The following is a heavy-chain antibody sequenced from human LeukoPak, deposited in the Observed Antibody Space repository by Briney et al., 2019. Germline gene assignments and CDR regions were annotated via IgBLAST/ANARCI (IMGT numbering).Heavy chain of an antibody. J-gene: IGHJ4*02. CDR3: ASTDSDWNHEITF. Sequence: GASVKVSCKASGHTFTGHYMHWVRQAPGQGLQWMGWLNPSSGDTKYAQNFQGRVTMTRDTSITTAYMQLNSLRSADTAVYFCASTDSDWNHEITFWGQGTLVTVSS. V-gene: IGHV1-2*02. D-gene: IGHD1-1*01. CDR2: LNPSSGDT. CDR1: GHTFTGHY.